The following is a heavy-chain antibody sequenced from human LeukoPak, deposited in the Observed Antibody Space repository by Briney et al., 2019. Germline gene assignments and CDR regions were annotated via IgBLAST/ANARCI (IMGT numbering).Heavy chain of an antibody. Sequence: ASVKVSCKASGYAFTSYYMHWVRQAPGQGLEWMGIINPSGGSTTHAQKFQGRVTLTSDTSTSTVYMDLSGLRFDDTAVYYCAREVGATGNDWFDPWGQGTLVTVSS. J-gene: IGHJ5*02. CDR1: GYAFTSYY. V-gene: IGHV1-46*01. D-gene: IGHD1-26*01. CDR3: AREVGATGNDWFDP. CDR2: INPSGGST.